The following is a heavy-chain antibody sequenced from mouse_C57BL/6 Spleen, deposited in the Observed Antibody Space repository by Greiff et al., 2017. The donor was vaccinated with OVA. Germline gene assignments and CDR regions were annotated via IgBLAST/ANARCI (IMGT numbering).Heavy chain of an antibody. V-gene: IGHV1-82*01. D-gene: IGHD1-1*01. J-gene: IGHJ1*03. Sequence: VQLQESGPELVKPGASVKISCKASGYAFSSSWMNWVKQRPGKGLEWIGRIYPGDGDTNYNGKFKGKATLTADTSSSTAYMQLSSLTSEDSAVYFCARPTVVVSYWYFDFWGTGTTVTVSS. CDR1: GYAFSSSW. CDR2: IYPGDGDT. CDR3: ARPTVVVSYWYFDF.